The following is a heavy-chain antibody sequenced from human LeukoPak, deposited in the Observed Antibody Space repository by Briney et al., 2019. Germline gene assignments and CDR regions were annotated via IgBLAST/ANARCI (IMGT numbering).Heavy chain of an antibody. CDR3: SNNRIVGITPLDY. Sequence: HPGGSLRLSCVASGFTFSTYGMSWVRQAPGKGLEWVSTTSDRAGSSSYSDSVKGRFTISRDNSKNTLYLQMNSLRAEDTAVYYCSNNRIVGITPLDYWGQGTLVIVSS. CDR1: GFTFSTYG. V-gene: IGHV3-23*01. CDR2: TSDRAGSS. J-gene: IGHJ4*02. D-gene: IGHD1-26*01.